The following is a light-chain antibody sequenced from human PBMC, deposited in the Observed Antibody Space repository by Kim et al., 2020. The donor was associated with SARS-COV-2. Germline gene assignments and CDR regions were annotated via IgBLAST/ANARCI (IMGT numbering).Light chain of an antibody. CDR2: KAS. CDR3: QQYNSYWT. V-gene: IGKV1-5*03. CDR1: QSISGW. Sequence: DIQMTHSPSTLSASVGDRVTITCRASQSISGWLAWYQQKPGKAPKVLIYKASSLESGVPSRFSGSGSGTEFTLTISSLQPDDFATYYCQQYNSYWTFGQGTKVDIK. J-gene: IGKJ1*01.